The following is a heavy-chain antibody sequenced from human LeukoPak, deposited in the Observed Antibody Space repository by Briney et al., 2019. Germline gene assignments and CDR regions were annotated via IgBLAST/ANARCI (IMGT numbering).Heavy chain of an antibody. Sequence: SETLSLTCTVSGASISSSPYYWGWIRQPTGKGLERIGSIYYSGSPYYDPSLKSRVTLSVDTSNNQLSLKVSSVTAADAAVYYCARRSGYTYGSVDFDYWGQGILVTVSS. J-gene: IGHJ4*02. V-gene: IGHV4-39*01. CDR2: IYYSGSP. CDR1: GASISSSPYY. CDR3: ARRSGYTYGSVDFDY. D-gene: IGHD5-18*01.